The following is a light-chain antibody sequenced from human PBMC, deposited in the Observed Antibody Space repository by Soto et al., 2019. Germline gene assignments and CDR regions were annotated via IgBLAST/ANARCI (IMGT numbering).Light chain of an antibody. CDR3: CSYAGSSTWV. CDR1: SSDVGSYNL. Sequence: QSALPQPASVSGSPGQSITISCTGTSSDVGSYNLVSWYQQHPGKAPKLMISEVTKRPSGISARFSGSKSGNTASLTISGLQAEDESDYYCCSYAGSSTWVFGVGTQLPVL. V-gene: IGLV2-23*02. J-gene: IGLJ3*02. CDR2: EVT.